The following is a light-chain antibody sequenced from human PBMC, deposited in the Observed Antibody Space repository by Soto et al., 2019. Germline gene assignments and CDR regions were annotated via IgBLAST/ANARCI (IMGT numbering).Light chain of an antibody. J-gene: IGKJ2*01. CDR2: DAS. CDR1: QSISSY. V-gene: IGKV1-39*01. Sequence: DIQMTQSPSSLSASVGDRVTITCRASQSISSYLNWYQQKPGKATKLLIYDASSLQSGVPSRFSGSGSGTDFTITIRSGQPEDFATYYCQQSYSTLYTFGQVTKLEI. CDR3: QQSYSTLYT.